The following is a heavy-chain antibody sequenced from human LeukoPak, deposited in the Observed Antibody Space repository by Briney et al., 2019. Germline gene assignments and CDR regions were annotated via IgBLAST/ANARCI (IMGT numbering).Heavy chain of an antibody. CDR1: GFTFSSYW. V-gene: IGHV3-7*01. CDR3: AREEKAPGSYYDFWSGYYPDAFDI. Sequence: GGSLRLSCAASGFTFSSYWMSWVRQAPGKGLEWVANMKQDGSEKYYVDSVKGRFTISRDNAKNSLYLQMNSLRAEDTAVYYCAREEKAPGSYYDFWSGYYPDAFDIWGQGTMVTVSS. CDR2: MKQDGSEK. D-gene: IGHD3-3*01. J-gene: IGHJ3*02.